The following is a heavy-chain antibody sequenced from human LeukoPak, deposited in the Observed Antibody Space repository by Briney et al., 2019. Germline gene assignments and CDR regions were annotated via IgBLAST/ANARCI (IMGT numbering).Heavy chain of an antibody. D-gene: IGHD2-2*01. Sequence: PSETLSLTCTVSGYSISSGYYWGWIRPPPGKGLEWIGSIYHSGSTYYNPSLKSRVTISVDTSKNQFSLKLSSVTAADTAVYYCARPNYCSSTSCYPWFDPWGQGTLVTVSS. CDR2: IYHSGST. J-gene: IGHJ5*02. V-gene: IGHV4-38-2*02. CDR1: GYSISSGYY. CDR3: ARPNYCSSTSCYPWFDP.